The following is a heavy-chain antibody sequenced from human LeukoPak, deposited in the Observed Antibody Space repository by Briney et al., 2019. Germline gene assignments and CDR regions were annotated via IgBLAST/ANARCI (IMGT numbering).Heavy chain of an antibody. D-gene: IGHD3-22*01. J-gene: IGHJ2*01. V-gene: IGHV3-9*01. CDR1: GFTFDDYV. CDR3: AKNTYDSSGYYRYFDL. CDR2: ISWNSGSI. Sequence: GGSLRLSCAASGFTFDDYVMHWVRQAPGKGLEWVSGISWNSGSIGYADSVKGRFTISRDNAKNSLYLQMNSLRAEDTVLYYCAKNTYDSSGYYRYFDLWGRGTLVTVSS.